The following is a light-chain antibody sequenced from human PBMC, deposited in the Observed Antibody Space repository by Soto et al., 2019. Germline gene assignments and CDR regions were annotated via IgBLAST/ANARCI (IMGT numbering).Light chain of an antibody. CDR3: QFFDSSLSGWV. CDR2: GDT. J-gene: IGLJ3*02. Sequence: QSVLTQPPSVSAAPGQRVTISCTGSSSNIGAGYDVHWYQQLPGTAPKLLVSGDTNRPSGVPDRFSGSKSGTSASLAIPGLRVEDGAKFFFQFFDSSLSGWVFGGGTKLTVL. V-gene: IGLV1-40*01. CDR1: SSNIGAGYD.